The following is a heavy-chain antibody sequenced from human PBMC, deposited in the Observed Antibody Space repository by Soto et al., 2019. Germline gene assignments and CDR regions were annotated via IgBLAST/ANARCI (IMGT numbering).Heavy chain of an antibody. J-gene: IGHJ5*02. CDR3: ARVPTYYQGSIGYQPFLP. Sequence: SETLSLTCTVSGASIISDGYYWTWIRQHPGKGLEWLGYIHYSGGATYSPSYNPSLKSRIAISVDISKSLFSLKLTSVTAADTAVYYCARVPTYYQGSIGYQPFLPWDQETLVTVFS. V-gene: IGHV4-31*03. CDR1: GASIISDGYY. D-gene: IGHD3-22*01. CDR2: IHYSGGATYSP.